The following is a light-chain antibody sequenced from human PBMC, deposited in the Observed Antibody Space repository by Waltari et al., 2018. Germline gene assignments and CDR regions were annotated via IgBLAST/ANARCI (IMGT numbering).Light chain of an antibody. Sequence: EIVLTQSPATLSLSPGDSATLSCRASQSIASSLAWYQQRPGKAPRLLIYDAFTRDTGIPARFSGSGSGTDFTLTISSLEPEDFAVYSCQQRSNWPPTFGGGSKVEI. CDR3: QQRSNWPPT. V-gene: IGKV3-11*01. CDR1: QSIASS. CDR2: DAF. J-gene: IGKJ4*01.